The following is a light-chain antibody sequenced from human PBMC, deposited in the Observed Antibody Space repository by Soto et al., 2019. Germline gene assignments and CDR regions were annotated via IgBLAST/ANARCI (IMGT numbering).Light chain of an antibody. V-gene: IGKV3-11*01. Sequence: IVLTQSPATLSLSPGERATLSCRASQTISSYLAWYQQKPGQAPRLLINDASNRATGIPARFSGSGSGTDFTLTISSLQSEDCAVYYCQQYNNWPSITFGQGTKVDIK. CDR1: QTISSY. J-gene: IGKJ1*01. CDR3: QQYNNWPSIT. CDR2: DAS.